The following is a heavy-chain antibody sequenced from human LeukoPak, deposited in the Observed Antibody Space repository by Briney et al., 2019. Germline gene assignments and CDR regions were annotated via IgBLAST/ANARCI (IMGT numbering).Heavy chain of an antibody. CDR1: GFTFSSYA. CDR3: AKGDFYSNYVG. J-gene: IGHJ4*02. CDR2: ISGSGGST. Sequence: QPGRSRRLSCAASGFTFSSYAMSWVRQAPGKGLEWVSAISGSGGSTYYADSVKGRFTISRDNSKNTLYLQMNSLRAEDTAVYYCAKGDFYSNYVGWGQGTLVTVSS. V-gene: IGHV3-23*01. D-gene: IGHD4-4*01.